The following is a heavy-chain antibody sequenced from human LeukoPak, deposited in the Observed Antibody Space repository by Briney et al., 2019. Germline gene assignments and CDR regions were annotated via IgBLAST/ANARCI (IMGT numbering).Heavy chain of an antibody. J-gene: IGHJ4*02. D-gene: IGHD6-19*01. CDR3: AKGKSSAWYVVVDY. Sequence: GGSLRLSCAASGFTFDDYAMHWVRQAPGKGLEWVSGISWNSGSIGYADSVKGRFTISRDNAKNSLYLQMNSLRAEDTALYYCAKGKSSAWYVVVDYWGQGTLVTVSS. V-gene: IGHV3-9*01. CDR2: ISWNSGSI. CDR1: GFTFDDYA.